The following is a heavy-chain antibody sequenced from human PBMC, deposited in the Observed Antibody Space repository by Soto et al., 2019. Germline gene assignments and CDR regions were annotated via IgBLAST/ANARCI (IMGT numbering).Heavy chain of an antibody. CDR3: ARRSPFEYSSSSPFGGVWSYYYYMDV. D-gene: IGHD6-6*01. CDR2: IYYSGST. J-gene: IGHJ6*03. CDR1: GGSISSSSYY. V-gene: IGHV4-39*01. Sequence: SETLSLTCTVSGGSISSSSYYWGWIRQPPGKGLEWIGSIYYSGSTYYNPSLKSRVTLSVDTSKSQFSLRLSSVTAADTAVYYCARRSPFEYSSSSPFGGVWSYYYYMDVWGKGTTVTVSS.